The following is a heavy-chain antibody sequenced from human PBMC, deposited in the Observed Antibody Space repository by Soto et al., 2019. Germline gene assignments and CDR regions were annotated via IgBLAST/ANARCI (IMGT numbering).Heavy chain of an antibody. V-gene: IGHV1-69*13. D-gene: IGHD2-15*01. J-gene: IGHJ6*02. Sequence: SVKVSCKASGGTFSSYAISWVRQAPGQGLEWMGGIIPIFGTANYAQKFQGRVTITADESTSTAYMELSSLRSEDTAVYYCASSWTESSYYYYGMDVWGQGTTVTVSS. CDR3: ASSWTESSYYYYGMDV. CDR1: GGTFSSYA. CDR2: IIPIFGTA.